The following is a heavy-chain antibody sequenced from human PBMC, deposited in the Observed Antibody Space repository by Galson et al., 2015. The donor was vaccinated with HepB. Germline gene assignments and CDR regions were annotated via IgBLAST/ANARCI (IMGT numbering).Heavy chain of an antibody. D-gene: IGHD2-2*01. CDR3: ARSYCGGTSCQLGFGNY. J-gene: IGHJ4*02. V-gene: IGHV5-51*03. Sequence: QSGAEVKKPGESLKISCKGSGYTFTNYWIGWVRQMPGKGLEWMGIIYPGDSNSRYSPSFQGQVTISVDKSISTAYLQWSSLKASDTAMYYCARSYCGGTSCQLGFGNYWGQGTLVTVSS. CDR2: IYPGDSNS. CDR1: GYTFTNYW.